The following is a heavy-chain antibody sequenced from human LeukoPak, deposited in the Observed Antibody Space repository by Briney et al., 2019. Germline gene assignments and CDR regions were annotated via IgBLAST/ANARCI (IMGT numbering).Heavy chain of an antibody. J-gene: IGHJ4*02. CDR1: WFTVSTKY. CDR3: ARGLYTTRQLNHFDY. CDR2: SYTSGDT. V-gene: IGHV3-53*01. D-gene: IGHD1-14*01. Sequence: AGPSLRLSCAAAWFTVSTKYMSLVRLARKEGLEWPSTSYTSGDTYYSASLKGRFTISRDDSKNTLYLQVNSRKAETTAVYYFARGLYTTRQLNHFDYWGQGTLVRVST.